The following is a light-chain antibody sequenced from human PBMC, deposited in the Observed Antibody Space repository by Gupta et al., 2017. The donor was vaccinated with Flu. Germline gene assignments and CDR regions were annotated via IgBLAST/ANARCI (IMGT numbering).Light chain of an antibody. CDR2: EVS. CDR1: SSDVGGYNY. J-gene: IGLJ1*01. CDR3: HSFVSGITYV. Sequence: QSALTQPASVSGSPGQSITISCPGTSSDVGGYNYVSWYQHHPGKAPKLMIYEVSNRPSGVSNRFSGSKSGNTASLTISGLQAEDEANYYCHSFVSGITYVFGTGTKVTVL. V-gene: IGLV2-14*01.